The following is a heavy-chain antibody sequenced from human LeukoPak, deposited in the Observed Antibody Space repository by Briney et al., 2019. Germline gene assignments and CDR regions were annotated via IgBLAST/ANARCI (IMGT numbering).Heavy chain of an antibody. J-gene: IGHJ4*02. CDR3: ARDFCGGDCYSLAY. D-gene: IGHD2-21*02. CDR1: GFTFSDYY. V-gene: IGHV3-11*01. Sequence: GGSLRLSCAASGFTFSDYYMSWIRQAPGKGLEWVSYISSSGSTIYYADSVKGRFTISRDNAKYSLYLQMNSLRAEDTAVYYCARDFCGGDCYSLAYWGQGTLVTVSS. CDR2: ISSSGSTI.